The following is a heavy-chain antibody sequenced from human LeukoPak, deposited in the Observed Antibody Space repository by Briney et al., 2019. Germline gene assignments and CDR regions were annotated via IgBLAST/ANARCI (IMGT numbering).Heavy chain of an antibody. Sequence: ASVKVSCKASGYTFTNYGISWVRQAPGQGLEWMGWISAYNGNTNYAQKLQGRVTMTTDTSTSTAYMELRSLRSDDTAVHYCASGPAAIRVWFDPWGQGTLVTVSS. CDR1: GYTFTNYG. D-gene: IGHD2-2*02. CDR2: ISAYNGNT. V-gene: IGHV1-18*01. CDR3: ASGPAAIRVWFDP. J-gene: IGHJ5*02.